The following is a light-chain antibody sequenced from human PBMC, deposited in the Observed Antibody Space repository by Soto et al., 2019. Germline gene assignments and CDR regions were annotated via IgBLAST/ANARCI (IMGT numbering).Light chain of an antibody. V-gene: IGKV3-11*01. Sequence: EIMLTQSPATLSLSPGERATLSCRASQSVSSYLAWYQQNPCQAPRLLIYDASNRATGIPARFSGSGSGTDFTLTISSLEPEDFAVYYCQQRSNWPLTFGGGTKVEIK. J-gene: IGKJ4*01. CDR2: DAS. CDR3: QQRSNWPLT. CDR1: QSVSSY.